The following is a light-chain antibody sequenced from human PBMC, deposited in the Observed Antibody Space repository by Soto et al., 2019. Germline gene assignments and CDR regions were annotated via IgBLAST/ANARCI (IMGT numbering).Light chain of an antibody. CDR3: AAWDDSLSGPLYV. CDR1: SSNIAFNP. V-gene: IGLV1-47*01. Sequence: QSVLTQPPSASGTPGQRVTISCSGSSSNIAFNPVNWYQHLPGTAPKVLVYENNRRPSGVPDRFSGSKSGTSASLAISGLRSEDEADYYCAAWDDSLSGPLYVFGTGTKLTVL. CDR2: ENN. J-gene: IGLJ1*01.